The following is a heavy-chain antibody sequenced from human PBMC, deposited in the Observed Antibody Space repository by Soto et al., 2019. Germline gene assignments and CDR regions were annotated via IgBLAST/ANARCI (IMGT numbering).Heavy chain of an antibody. D-gene: IGHD3-22*01. CDR2: ISGSGGST. CDR3: AKDVGYYSNYFDY. Sequence: PVGSLRLSCAASGFTFSSYAMSWVRQAPGKGLEWVSAISGSGGSTYYADSVKGRFTISRDNSKNTLYLQMNSLRAEDTAVYYCAKDVGYYSNYFDYWGQGTLVTVSS. CDR1: GFTFSSYA. V-gene: IGHV3-23*01. J-gene: IGHJ4*02.